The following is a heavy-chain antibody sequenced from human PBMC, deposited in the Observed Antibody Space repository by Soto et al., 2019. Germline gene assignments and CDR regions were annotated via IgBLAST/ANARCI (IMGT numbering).Heavy chain of an antibody. Sequence: GGSLRLSCAASGFTFSSYAMSWVRQAPGKGLEWVSAISGSGGSTYYADSVKGRFTISRDNSKNTLYLQMNSLRAEDTAVYYFAKDLLQGELLPFAYWGQGTRVTVSS. J-gene: IGHJ4*02. CDR2: ISGSGGST. CDR1: GFTFSSYA. D-gene: IGHD1-26*01. V-gene: IGHV3-23*01. CDR3: AKDLLQGELLPFAY.